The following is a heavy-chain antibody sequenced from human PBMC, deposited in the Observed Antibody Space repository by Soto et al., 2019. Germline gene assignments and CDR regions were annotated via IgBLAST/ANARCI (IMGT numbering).Heavy chain of an antibody. CDR2: ILFDGRNK. J-gene: IGHJ4*02. D-gene: IGHD5-18*01. V-gene: IGHV3-30-3*01. CDR1: GFTLSSSA. Sequence: SLRLSCEASGFTLSSSAMHWVRQSPRKGLEWVAVILFDGRNKYYADSVKARFTISSDNSRNTLYLPMNSLRAEDTAVHSCGRVPRRYTCGYLDYWGQGTMVTVSS. CDR3: GRVPRRYTCGYLDY.